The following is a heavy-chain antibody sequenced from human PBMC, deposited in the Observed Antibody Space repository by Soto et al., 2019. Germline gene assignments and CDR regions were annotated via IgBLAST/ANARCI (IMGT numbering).Heavy chain of an antibody. V-gene: IGHV3-30-3*01. D-gene: IGHD6-19*01. CDR3: ARDLTRQWLDDY. CDR1: GFTFSSYA. Sequence: QVQLVESGGGVVQPGRSLRLSCAASGFTFSSYAMQWVRQAPGKGLEWVAVISYDGSNKYYADSVKGRFTISRDNSKNTLYLQMNSLRAEDTAVYYCARDLTRQWLDDYWGQGTLVTVSS. CDR2: ISYDGSNK. J-gene: IGHJ4*02.